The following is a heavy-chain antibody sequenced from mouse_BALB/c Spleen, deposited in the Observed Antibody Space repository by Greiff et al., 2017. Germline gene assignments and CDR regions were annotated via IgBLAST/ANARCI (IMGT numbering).Heavy chain of an antibody. Sequence: DVQLVESGGGLVQPGGSLKLSCAASGFTFSSYGMSWVRQTPDKRLELVATINSNGGSTYYPDSVKGRFTISRDNAKNTLYLQMSSLKSEDTAMYYCAREEDDGYYVGFDYWGQGTTLTVSS. CDR2: INSNGGST. CDR3: AREEDDGYYVGFDY. CDR1: GFTFSSYG. J-gene: IGHJ2*01. V-gene: IGHV5-6-3*01. D-gene: IGHD2-3*01.